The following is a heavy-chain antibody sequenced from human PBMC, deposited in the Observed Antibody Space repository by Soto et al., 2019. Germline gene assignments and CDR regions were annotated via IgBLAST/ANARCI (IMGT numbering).Heavy chain of an antibody. D-gene: IGHD5-18*01. J-gene: IGHJ5*02. CDR1: GYTFTSYY. Sequence: QVQLVQSGAEVKKPGASVKVSCKASGYTFTSYYMHWVRQAPGPGLEWMGIINPSSGSTTYAQKFQGRVTMTRDTSTSTVYMELSSLRSEDTAVYYCARVYPSDTRYGYVGNNWFDPWGQGTLVTVSS. V-gene: IGHV1-46*03. CDR3: ARVYPSDTRYGYVGNNWFDP. CDR2: INPSSGST.